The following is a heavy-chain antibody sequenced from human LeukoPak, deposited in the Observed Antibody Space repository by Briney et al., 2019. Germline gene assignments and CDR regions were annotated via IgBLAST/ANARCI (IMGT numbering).Heavy chain of an antibody. J-gene: IGHJ4*02. CDR3: ARAPIAARAKNFDY. Sequence: PSETLSLTCAVYGGSFSGYYWSWIRQPPGKGLEWIGEINHSGSTNYNPSLKSRVTISVDTSKNQFSLKLSSVTAADTAVYYCARAPIAARAKNFDYWGQGTLVTVSS. V-gene: IGHV4-34*01. D-gene: IGHD6-6*01. CDR2: INHSGST. CDR1: GGSFSGYY.